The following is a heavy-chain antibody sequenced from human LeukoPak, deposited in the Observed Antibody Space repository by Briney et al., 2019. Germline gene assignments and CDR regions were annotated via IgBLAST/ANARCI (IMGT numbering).Heavy chain of an antibody. Sequence: ASLRVSCKASGYTFTGYYMHWVRQAPGQGLEWMGWINPNSGGTNYAQTFQGRVTMTRDTSISTTYMELSRLRSDDTAVYYCARGGDVYNWLKAFDIWGQGAMVTVSS. CDR2: INPNSGGT. CDR3: ARGGDVYNWLKAFDI. V-gene: IGHV1-2*02. J-gene: IGHJ3*02. CDR1: GYTFTGYY. D-gene: IGHD5-24*01.